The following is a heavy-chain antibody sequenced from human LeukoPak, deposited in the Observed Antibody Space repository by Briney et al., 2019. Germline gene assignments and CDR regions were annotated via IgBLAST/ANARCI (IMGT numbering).Heavy chain of an antibody. J-gene: IGHJ5*02. CDR3: ARDLYQLLGNWFDP. V-gene: IGHV4-39*02. D-gene: IGHD2-2*01. CDR1: GGSISRSSYY. Sequence: ASETLSLTCTVSGGSISRSSYYWGWIRQPPGRGLEWIGSIYYNGSAYYNPSLKSRVTISVDTSKNQFSLKLGSVTATDTAVYYCARDLYQLLGNWFDPWGQGTLVTVSS. CDR2: IYYNGSA.